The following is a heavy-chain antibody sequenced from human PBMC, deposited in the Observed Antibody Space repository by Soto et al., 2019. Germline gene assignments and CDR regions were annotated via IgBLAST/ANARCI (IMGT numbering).Heavy chain of an antibody. D-gene: IGHD2-15*01. CDR2: ISYDGSNK. J-gene: IGHJ6*02. Sequence: GGSLRLSCAASGFTFSSYGMHRVRQAPGKGLEWVAVISYDGSNKYYADPVKGRFTISRDNSKNTLYLQMNSLRAEDTAVYYCAKGFRCSGGSCYYYYGMDVWGQGTTVTVSS. CDR1: GFTFSSYG. V-gene: IGHV3-30*18. CDR3: AKGFRCSGGSCYYYYGMDV.